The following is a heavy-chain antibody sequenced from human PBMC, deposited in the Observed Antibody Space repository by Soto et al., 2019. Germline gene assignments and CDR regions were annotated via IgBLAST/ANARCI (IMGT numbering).Heavy chain of an antibody. J-gene: IGHJ6*02. Sequence: SETLSLTCTVSGGSISSGGYYWSWIRQHPGKGLEWIGYIYYSGSTYYNPSLKSRVTISVDTSKNQFSLKLSSVTAADTAVYYCARDSRCSTRDYYYYGMDGWGQGTTVTVSS. CDR1: GGSISSGGYY. V-gene: IGHV4-31*03. CDR2: IYYSGST. CDR3: ARDSRCSTRDYYYYGMDG. D-gene: IGHD2-2*01.